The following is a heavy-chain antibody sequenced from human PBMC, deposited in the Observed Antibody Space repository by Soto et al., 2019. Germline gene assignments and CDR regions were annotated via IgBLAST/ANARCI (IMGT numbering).Heavy chain of an antibody. V-gene: IGHV1-18*01. CDR2: ISAYNGNT. D-gene: IGHD3-3*01. Sequence: QVQLVQSGAEVKKPGASVKVSCKASGYTFTSYGISWVRQAPGQGLEWVGWISAYNGNTNYAQKLQGRVTMTTDTSTSTAYMELRSLRSDDTAVYYCARTITIFGVVTENWFDPWGQGTLVTVSS. J-gene: IGHJ5*02. CDR3: ARTITIFGVVTENWFDP. CDR1: GYTFTSYG.